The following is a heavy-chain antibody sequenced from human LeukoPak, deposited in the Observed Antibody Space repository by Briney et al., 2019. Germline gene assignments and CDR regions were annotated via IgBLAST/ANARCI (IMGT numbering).Heavy chain of an antibody. D-gene: IGHD6-19*01. CDR2: IWYDGSNK. V-gene: IGHV3-33*01. Sequence: QPGGSLRLSCAASGFTFSSYGMHWVRQAPGKGLEWVAVIWYDGSNKYYADSVKGRFTISRDNSKNTLYLQMNSLRAEDTAVYYCARDHYASGPYYFDYWGQGTLVTVSS. CDR1: GFTFSSYG. J-gene: IGHJ4*02. CDR3: ARDHYASGPYYFDY.